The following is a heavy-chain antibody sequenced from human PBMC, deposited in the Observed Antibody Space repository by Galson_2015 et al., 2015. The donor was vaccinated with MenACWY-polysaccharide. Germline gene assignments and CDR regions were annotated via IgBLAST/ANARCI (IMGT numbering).Heavy chain of an antibody. CDR1: GYTFTTIA. J-gene: IGHJ4*02. V-gene: IGHV1-8*01. CDR2: MSPTSGNT. D-gene: IGHD2-8*02. CDR3: ARGGQRGVGYEADY. Sequence: SVKVSCKGSGYTFTTIAINWVRQAPGQGLEWMAWMSPTSGNTGSAQKFQGRVTMTWNTSISTAYIELSSLRSEDTAVYYCARGGQRGVGYEADYWGPGPLGAVSS.